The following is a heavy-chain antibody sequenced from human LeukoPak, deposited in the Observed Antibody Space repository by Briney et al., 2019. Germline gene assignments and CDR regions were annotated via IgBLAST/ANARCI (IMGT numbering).Heavy chain of an antibody. CDR1: GFTFSNFH. CDR2: ISDSGSNT. J-gene: IGHJ4*02. V-gene: IGHV3-23*01. D-gene: IGHD1-20*01. Sequence: GGSLRLSCAASGFTFSNFHMTWVRQSPGKGLEWVSAISDSGSNTWYADSVKGRFTISRDNSKNTVYLQMNSLRAEDTAVYYCAKELRSISATTGFDYWGQGTLVTVSS. CDR3: AKELRSISATTGFDY.